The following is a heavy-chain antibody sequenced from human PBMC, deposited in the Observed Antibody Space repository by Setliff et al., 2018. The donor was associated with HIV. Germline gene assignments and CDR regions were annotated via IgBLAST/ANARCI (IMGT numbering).Heavy chain of an antibody. CDR3: ARDVDYYDSSRYLLLYYFDS. CDR1: NGSISSHY. J-gene: IGHJ4*02. CDR2: MYYSGST. D-gene: IGHD3-22*01. V-gene: IGHV4-59*11. Sequence: SETLSLTCTVSNGSISSHYWSWIRQPPGKGLEWIGNMYYSGSTNYNPSLKSRVTISVDRSQNHFSLKLSSVTAADTAVYYCARDVDYYDSSRYLLLYYFDSWGQGTLVTVSS.